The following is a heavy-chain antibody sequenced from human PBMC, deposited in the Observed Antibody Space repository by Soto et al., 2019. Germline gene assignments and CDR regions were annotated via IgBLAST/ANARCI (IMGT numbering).Heavy chain of an antibody. CDR1: GDSVSSNSAA. V-gene: IGHV6-1*01. CDR2: TYYRSKWYN. J-gene: IGHJ6*02. Sequence: PSQTLSLTCAISGDSVSSNSAAWNWIRQSPSRGLEWLGRTYYRSKWYNDYAVSVKSRITINPDTSKNQFSLQLNSVTPEDTAVYYCARDGLGIAAAGTRLFYGMDVWGQGTTVTVS. D-gene: IGHD6-13*01. CDR3: ARDGLGIAAAGTRLFYGMDV.